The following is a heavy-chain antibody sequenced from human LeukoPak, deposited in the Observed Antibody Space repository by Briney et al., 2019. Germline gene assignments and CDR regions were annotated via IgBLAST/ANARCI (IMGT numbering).Heavy chain of an antibody. CDR2: IYTSGST. CDR1: GGSISSYY. V-gene: IGHV4-4*07. J-gene: IGHJ4*02. CDR3: ARSGSYYYGSGSYYTFDY. Sequence: PSETLSLTCTVSGGSISSYYWSWIRQPAGKGLEWIGRIYTSGSTNYNPSLKSRVTMSVDTSKNQFSLKLSSVTAADTAVYYCARSGSYYYGSGSYYTFDYWGQGTLVTVSS. D-gene: IGHD3-10*01.